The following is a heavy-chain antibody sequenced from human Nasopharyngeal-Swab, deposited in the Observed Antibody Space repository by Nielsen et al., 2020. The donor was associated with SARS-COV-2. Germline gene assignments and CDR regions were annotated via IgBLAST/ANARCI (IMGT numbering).Heavy chain of an antibody. D-gene: IGHD1-1*01. CDR2: IHHSGSP. J-gene: IGHJ6*03. Sequence: SETLSLTCSVSGGSVSSGSYYWSWIRQPPGKGLEWICYIHHSGSPSYSPSLKSRVTMSVDTSKNQFSLKLISVTAADAAVYYCARGYYNFWNGYYHYYMDVWGKGATVTASS. V-gene: IGHV4-61*01. CDR3: ARGYYNFWNGYYHYYMDV. CDR1: GGSVSSGSYY.